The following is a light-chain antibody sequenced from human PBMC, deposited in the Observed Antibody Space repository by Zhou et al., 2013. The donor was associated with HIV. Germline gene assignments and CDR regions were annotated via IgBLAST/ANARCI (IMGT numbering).Light chain of an antibody. CDR1: QSISNY. Sequence: DIQMTQSPPSLSATIGDRVTITCRASQSISNYLNWYQQKPGKAPKLLIYAASSLQSGVPSRFSGSGSGTEFTLTISSLQPDDFATYYCQQYNSYSITFGQGTRLEIK. V-gene: IGKV1-16*01. CDR3: QQYNSYSIT. CDR2: AAS. J-gene: IGKJ5*01.